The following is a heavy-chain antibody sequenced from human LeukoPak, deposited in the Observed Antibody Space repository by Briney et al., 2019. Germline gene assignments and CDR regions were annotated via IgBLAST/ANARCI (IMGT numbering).Heavy chain of an antibody. Sequence: SETLSLTCTVSGGSISSNYWSWIRQSPGKGLEWIGYIYYRGSTDYNPSLKSRVTISVDTSKNQFSLKLSSVTAADTAVYYCARQNYDEVNYYYYGLDVWAQGTTVTVSS. CDR1: GGSISSNY. V-gene: IGHV4-59*08. CDR3: ARQNYDEVNYYYYGLDV. J-gene: IGHJ6*02. CDR2: IYYRGST. D-gene: IGHD3-3*01.